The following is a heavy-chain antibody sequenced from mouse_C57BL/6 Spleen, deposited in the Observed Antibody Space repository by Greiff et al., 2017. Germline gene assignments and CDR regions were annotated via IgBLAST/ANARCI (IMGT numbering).Heavy chain of an antibody. CDR3: ARTNHKDY. D-gene: IGHD1-3*01. Sequence: EVMLVESGGGLVKPGPSLTLSCAASGFTFSNYYMSWVHQTPEKRLEWVAYISSSGVSTYYPGNVKGRFAISRDDAKITLYLQMTGLKSGDTALYYCARTNHKDYWGQGTTLTVSS. CDR1: GFTFSNYY. CDR2: ISSSGVST. V-gene: IGHV5-12-4*01. J-gene: IGHJ2*01.